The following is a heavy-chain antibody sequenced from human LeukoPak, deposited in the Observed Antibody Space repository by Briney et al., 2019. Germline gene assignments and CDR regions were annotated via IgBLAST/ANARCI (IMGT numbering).Heavy chain of an antibody. V-gene: IGHV1-8*01. Sequence: ASVKVSCKASGYTFTSYDINWVRQAPGQGLEWMGWMNPNSGNTGYAQKFQGRVTMTRNTSIRTAYMELSSLRSEDTAVYYCARADTIFGSNEFDYWGQGTLVTVSS. CDR2: MNPNSGNT. CDR3: ARADTIFGSNEFDY. CDR1: GYTFTSYD. J-gene: IGHJ4*02. D-gene: IGHD3-3*01.